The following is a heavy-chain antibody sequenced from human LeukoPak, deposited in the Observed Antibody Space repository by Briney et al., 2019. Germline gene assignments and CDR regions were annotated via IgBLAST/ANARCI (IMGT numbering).Heavy chain of an antibody. D-gene: IGHD2/OR15-2a*01. Sequence: KPSETLSLTCAVYGGSFSGYYWSWIRQPPGKGLEWIGEINHSGSTNYNPSLKSRVTISVDTSKNQFSLKLGSVTAADTAVYYCARGPIGGWFDPWGQGTLVTVSS. CDR2: INHSGST. CDR3: ARGPIGGWFDP. J-gene: IGHJ5*02. CDR1: GGSFSGYY. V-gene: IGHV4-34*01.